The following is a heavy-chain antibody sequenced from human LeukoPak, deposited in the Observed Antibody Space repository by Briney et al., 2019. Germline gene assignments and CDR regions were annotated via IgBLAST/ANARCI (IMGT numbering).Heavy chain of an antibody. Sequence: ASVKVSCKVSGYTLTELSMHWVRQAPGKGLEWMGGFDPEDGETIYAQKFQGRVTMTEDTSTDTAYMELSSLRYEDTAVYYCATLITNDWLRHAPFDYWGQGTLVTVSS. CDR3: ATLITNDWLRHAPFDY. CDR2: FDPEDGET. D-gene: IGHD3-9*01. V-gene: IGHV1-24*01. CDR1: GYTLTELS. J-gene: IGHJ4*02.